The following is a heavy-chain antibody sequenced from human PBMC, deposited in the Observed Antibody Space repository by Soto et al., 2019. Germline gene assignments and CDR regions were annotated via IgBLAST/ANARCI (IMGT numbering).Heavy chain of an antibody. Sequence: SETLSLTCTVSGGSISSSSYYWGWIRQPPGKGLEWIGSIYYSGSTYYNPSLKSRVTISVDTSKNQFSLKLSSVTAADTAVYYSAIHNSTVVRGGIEPFYIWGRWTMV. V-gene: IGHV4-39*01. CDR2: IYYSGST. CDR3: AIHNSTVVRGGIEPFYI. CDR1: GGSISSSSYY. D-gene: IGHD3-10*01. J-gene: IGHJ3*02.